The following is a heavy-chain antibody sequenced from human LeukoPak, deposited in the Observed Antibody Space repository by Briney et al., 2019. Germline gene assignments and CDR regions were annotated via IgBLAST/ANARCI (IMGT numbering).Heavy chain of an antibody. V-gene: IGHV1-18*01. CDR2: ISAYNGNT. D-gene: IGHD3-10*01. J-gene: IGHJ5*02. CDR1: RYTFTNYG. Sequence: ASVKVSCKASRYTFTNYGISWVRQSPGQGLEWMGWISAYNGNTKFAQELQGRVTMTTDTSTSTAYMELRSLRSDDTAVYYCARDGPAYGSGRMGWFDPWGQGTLVTVSS. CDR3: ARDGPAYGSGRMGWFDP.